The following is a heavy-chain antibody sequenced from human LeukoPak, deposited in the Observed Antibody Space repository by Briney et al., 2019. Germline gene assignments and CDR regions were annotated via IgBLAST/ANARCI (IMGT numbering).Heavy chain of an antibody. CDR2: IIPIFGTA. D-gene: IGHD3-10*01. J-gene: IGHJ5*02. CDR3: ARLGRYYYGSGSPWRNWFDP. V-gene: IGHV1-69*05. CDR1: GGTFSSYA. Sequence: SVKVSCKASGGTFSSYAISWVRQAPGQGLEWMGRIIPIFGTANYAQKFQGRVTITTDESTSTAYMELSSLRSEDTAVYYCARLGRYYYGSGSPWRNWFDPWGQGTLVAVSS.